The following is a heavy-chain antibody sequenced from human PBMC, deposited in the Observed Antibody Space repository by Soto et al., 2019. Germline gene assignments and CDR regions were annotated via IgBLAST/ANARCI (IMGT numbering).Heavy chain of an antibody. J-gene: IGHJ3*02. V-gene: IGHV3-30*18. CDR3: AKGSRDGYNYDAFDI. CDR1: GFTFSSYG. Sequence: QVQLVESGGGVVQPGRSLRLSCAASGFTFSSYGMHWVRQAPGKGLERVAVISYDGSNKYYADSVKGRFTISRDNSKNTLYLQMNSLRAEDTAVYYCAKGSRDGYNYDAFDIWGQGTMVTVSS. D-gene: IGHD5-12*01. CDR2: ISYDGSNK.